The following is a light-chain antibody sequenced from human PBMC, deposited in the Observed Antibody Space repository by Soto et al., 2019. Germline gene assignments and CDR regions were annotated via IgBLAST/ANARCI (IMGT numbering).Light chain of an antibody. CDR2: DAS. CDR3: QQYDNLLAPT. Sequence: DIQMTQSPSSLSASVGDRVTITCQASQDISSYLNWFQQKPGKAPNLLIFDASKLQTGVPSRFSGSGAGTDFTFTISGLQPEDIATYYCQQYDNLLAPTFGGGTRVDI. V-gene: IGKV1-33*01. J-gene: IGKJ4*01. CDR1: QDISSY.